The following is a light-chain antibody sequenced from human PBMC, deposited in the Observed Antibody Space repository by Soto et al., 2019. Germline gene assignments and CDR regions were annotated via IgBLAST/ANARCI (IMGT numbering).Light chain of an antibody. Sequence: QSALTQPPSVSGSPGQSVTISCTGTSSDVGSYNRVSWYQQPPGTAPELMIYEVSNRPSGVPDRFSGSKSGNTASLTISGLQAEDEADYYCSSHATSSTWVFGGGTKLTVL. CDR1: SSDVGSYNR. V-gene: IGLV2-18*02. CDR2: EVS. CDR3: SSHATSSTWV. J-gene: IGLJ3*02.